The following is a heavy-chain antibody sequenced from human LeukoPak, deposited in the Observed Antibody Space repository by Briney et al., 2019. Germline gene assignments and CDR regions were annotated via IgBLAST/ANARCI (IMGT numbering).Heavy chain of an antibody. Sequence: GRSLRLSCAASGFTFSSYGMHWVRQAPGKGLEWVAVIWYDGSNKYYADSVKGRFTISRDTSKNTLYLQMNSLRAEDTAVYYCARGALGYGHPFYFDYWGQGTLVTVSS. D-gene: IGHD5-18*01. CDR1: GFTFSSYG. CDR2: IWYDGSNK. J-gene: IGHJ4*02. CDR3: ARGALGYGHPFYFDY. V-gene: IGHV3-33*01.